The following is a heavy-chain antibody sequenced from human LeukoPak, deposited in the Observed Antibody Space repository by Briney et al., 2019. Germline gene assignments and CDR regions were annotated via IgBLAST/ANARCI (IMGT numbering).Heavy chain of an antibody. CDR3: ARARWLPLPDS. CDR2: ISFDGRKK. Sequence: GGSLRLSCVVSDFTLSNHGMHWVRQAPGKGLEWVAVISFDGRKKSYADSVKGRFTISRDNSKNTLCLQMESLRVEDTAVYYCARARWLPLPDSWGQGTLVTVSS. D-gene: IGHD6-19*01. CDR1: DFTLSNHG. V-gene: IGHV3-30*03. J-gene: IGHJ4*02.